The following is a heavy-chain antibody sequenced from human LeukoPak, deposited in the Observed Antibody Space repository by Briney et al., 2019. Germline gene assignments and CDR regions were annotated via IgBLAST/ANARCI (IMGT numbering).Heavy chain of an antibody. CDR2: IKSKTDGGTT. Sequence: GGSRTLAWAASGFTFSNAWMSWVRQAPGKGLEWVGRIKSKTDGGTTDYAAPVKGRFTISRDDSKNTRYLQMNSLKTEDTAVYYCTTLAGTSLWFGELYYYFDYWGQGTLVTVSS. CDR1: GFTFSNAW. CDR3: TTLAGTSLWFGELYYYFDY. V-gene: IGHV3-15*01. J-gene: IGHJ4*02. D-gene: IGHD3-10*01.